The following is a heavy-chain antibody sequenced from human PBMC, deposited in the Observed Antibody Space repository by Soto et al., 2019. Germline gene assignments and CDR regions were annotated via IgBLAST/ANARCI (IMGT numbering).Heavy chain of an antibody. CDR1: GYTFTIYV. D-gene: IGHD5-18*01. CDR2: INAGNGNT. J-gene: IGHJ4*02. V-gene: IGHV1-3*01. CDR3: AREDSSGYQYYFDY. Sequence: ASVKVSCKASGYTFTIYVMHWVLRAPGQRLEWMGWINAGNGNTEYSQKFQGRVTITRDTSASTAYMELSSLESEDTAVYYCAREDSSGYQYYFDYWGQGTLVTVSS.